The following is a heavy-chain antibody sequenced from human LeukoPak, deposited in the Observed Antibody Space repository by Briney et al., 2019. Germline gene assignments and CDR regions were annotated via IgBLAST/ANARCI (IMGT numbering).Heavy chain of an antibody. CDR1: GCSFTSFW. V-gene: IGHV5-51*01. CDR2: IYPGDSDT. CDR3: ARSFPSYDFWSGSPPYYYFDY. J-gene: IGHJ4*02. D-gene: IGHD3-3*01. Sequence: GESLKISCKGSGCSFTSFWIGWVRQMPGKGLEWMGIIYPGDSDTRYSPSFQGQVTISADKSISTAYLQWSSLKASDTAMYYCARSFPSYDFWSGSPPYYYFDYWGQGTLVTVSS.